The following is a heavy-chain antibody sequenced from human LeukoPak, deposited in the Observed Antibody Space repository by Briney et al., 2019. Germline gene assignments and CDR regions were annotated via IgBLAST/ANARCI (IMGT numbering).Heavy chain of an antibody. CDR3: ARDLITVTKGFDI. Sequence: PSETLSLTCAVSADSFNSHYWSWIRQPPGKGLERIGYISYIGSTNYNPSLKSRVTISIDTSKNPFSLKLSSVTAADTAVYYCARDLITVTKGFDIWGQGTMVSVSS. D-gene: IGHD4-17*01. CDR1: ADSFNSHY. J-gene: IGHJ3*02. V-gene: IGHV4-59*11. CDR2: ISYIGST.